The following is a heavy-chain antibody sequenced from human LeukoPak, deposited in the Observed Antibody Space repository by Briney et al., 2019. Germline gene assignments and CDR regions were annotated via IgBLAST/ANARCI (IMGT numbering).Heavy chain of an antibody. D-gene: IGHD4-17*01. Sequence: SETLSLTCTVSGGSISSYYWSWIRQPAGKGLEWIGRIYTGGSTNYNPSLKSRVTMSVDTSKNQFSLKLSSVTAADTAVYYCAREGGYGDYIPVLFFDYWGQGTLVTVSS. CDR2: IYTGGST. CDR3: AREGGYGDYIPVLFFDY. V-gene: IGHV4-4*07. CDR1: GGSISSYY. J-gene: IGHJ4*02.